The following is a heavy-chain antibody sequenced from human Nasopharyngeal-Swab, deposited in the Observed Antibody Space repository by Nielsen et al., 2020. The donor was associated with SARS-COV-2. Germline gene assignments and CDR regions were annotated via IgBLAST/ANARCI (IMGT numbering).Heavy chain of an antibody. D-gene: IGHD5-24*01. CDR2: ISAYNGNT. J-gene: IGHJ6*03. CDR3: ARDLRDGPRGRYYMDV. Sequence: WVRQAPGQGLEWMGWISAYNGNTNYAQKLQGRVTMTTDTSTSTAYMELRSLRSDDTAVYYCARDLRDGPRGRYYMDVWGKGTTVTVSS. V-gene: IGHV1-18*01.